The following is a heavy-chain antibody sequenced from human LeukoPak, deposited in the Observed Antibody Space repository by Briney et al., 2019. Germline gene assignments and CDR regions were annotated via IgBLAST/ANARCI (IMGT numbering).Heavy chain of an antibody. CDR2: IYHSGST. CDR3: ARVPRHFQHDDGVDAFDI. Sequence: PSQTLSLTCTVSGGSISSGGYYGSWIRQSPGKGLEWIGYIYHSGSTYYNPSLKSRVTISVDRSKNQFSLKLSSVTAADTAVYYCARVPRHFQHDDGVDAFDIWGQGTMVTVSS. J-gene: IGHJ3*02. V-gene: IGHV4-30-2*06. D-gene: IGHD1-1*01. CDR1: GGSISSGGYY.